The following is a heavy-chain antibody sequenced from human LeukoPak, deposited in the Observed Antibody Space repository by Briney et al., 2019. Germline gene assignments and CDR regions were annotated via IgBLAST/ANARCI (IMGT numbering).Heavy chain of an antibody. CDR1: GGSFSGYY. V-gene: IGHV4-59*01. CDR2: IYYNGST. J-gene: IGHJ4*02. Sequence: KPSETLSLTCAVYGGSFSGYYWSWIRQSPGKGLEWIGYIYYNGSTNYNPSLKSRDTISVDMSKNQFSLKVTSVTAADTAIYYCARKGGHFDYWGQGTLVTVSS. D-gene: IGHD2-15*01. CDR3: ARKGGHFDY.